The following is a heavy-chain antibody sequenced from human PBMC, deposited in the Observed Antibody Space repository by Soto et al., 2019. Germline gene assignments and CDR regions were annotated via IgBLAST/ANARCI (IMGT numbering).Heavy chain of an antibody. D-gene: IGHD3-3*01. CDR2: IWYDGSNK. CDR3: ARDGGGGFLEWLVSKFFDY. Sequence: QVQLVESGGGVVQPGRSLRLSCAASGFTFSSYGMHWVRQAPGKGLEWVAVIWYDGSNKYYADSVKGRFTISRDNSKNTLYLQMNSLRAEDTAVYYCARDGGGGFLEWLVSKFFDYWGQGTLVTVSS. V-gene: IGHV3-33*01. J-gene: IGHJ4*02. CDR1: GFTFSSYG.